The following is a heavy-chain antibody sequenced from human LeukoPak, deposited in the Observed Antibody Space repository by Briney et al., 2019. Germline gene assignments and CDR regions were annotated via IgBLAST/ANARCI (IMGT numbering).Heavy chain of an antibody. D-gene: IGHD5-24*01. CDR3: AKDLGQRWLQSDAFDF. CDR1: GFNFAGYT. Sequence: GGSLRLSCAASGFNFAGYTMNWVRQAPGKGLEWVSGIGASGGSTFYADSVKGRFIVSRDNSKSTVDLQLNSLRADDTALYYCAKDLGQRWLQSDAFDFWGQGTMVTVSS. V-gene: IGHV3-23*01. CDR2: IGASGGST. J-gene: IGHJ3*01.